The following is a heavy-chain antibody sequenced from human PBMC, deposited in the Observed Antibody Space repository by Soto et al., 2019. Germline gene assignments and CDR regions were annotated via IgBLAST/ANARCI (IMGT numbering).Heavy chain of an antibody. Sequence: LSLTCTVSGASMSSYYWSWIRQPPGKGLECIGYIYTNGDINYSPSLKSRATISLDTSKNQFSLNLRSVTAADTAVYYCASTARVFAYWGQGTLVTVSS. CDR3: ASTARVFAY. CDR1: GASMSSYY. J-gene: IGHJ4*02. D-gene: IGHD5-18*01. V-gene: IGHV4-59*01. CDR2: IYTNGDI.